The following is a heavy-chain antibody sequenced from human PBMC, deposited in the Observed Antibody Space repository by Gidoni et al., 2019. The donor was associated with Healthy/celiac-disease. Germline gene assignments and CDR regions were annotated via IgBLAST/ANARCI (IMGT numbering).Heavy chain of an antibody. D-gene: IGHD3-22*01. Sequence: QVQLVQSGAEVKKPGSSVKVSCKASGGTFSSYAIRWVRQAPGQGLEWMGGIIPIFGTANYAQKFQGRVTITADESTSTAYMELSSLRSEDTAVYYCARRESGYYYDSSGYELHYWGQGTLVTVSS. V-gene: IGHV1-69*01. CDR2: IIPIFGTA. CDR3: ARRESGYYYDSSGYELHY. CDR1: GGTFSSYA. J-gene: IGHJ4*02.